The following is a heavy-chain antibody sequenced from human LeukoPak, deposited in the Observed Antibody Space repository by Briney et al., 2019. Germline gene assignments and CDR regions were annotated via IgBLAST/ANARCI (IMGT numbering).Heavy chain of an antibody. D-gene: IGHD1-14*01. CDR2: ISGSGGST. V-gene: IGHV3-23*01. CDR1: GFTFSSYV. Sequence: GGSLRLSCAAPGFTFSSYVMSWVRQARGKGLEWVSAISGSGGSTYYADSVKGRFTISRDNSKNTLYVQMNSLRVEDTAVYYCARRPDHGAFDIWGQGTMVTVSS. J-gene: IGHJ3*02. CDR3: ARRPDHGAFDI.